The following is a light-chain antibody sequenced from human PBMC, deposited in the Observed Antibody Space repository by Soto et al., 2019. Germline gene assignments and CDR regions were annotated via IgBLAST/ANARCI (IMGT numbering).Light chain of an antibody. CDR1: TSNVGAGYD. CDR2: GNK. J-gene: IGLJ3*02. Sequence: QYVLTQPPSVSGAPGQRVTISCTGSTSNVGAGYDVHWYRQIPGTAPKLLIHGNKNRAAGVPDRFSGSKSGTSASLSISGLQADDEADYYCHSYDISLSGAVFGGGTKLTVL. V-gene: IGLV1-40*01. CDR3: HSYDISLSGAV.